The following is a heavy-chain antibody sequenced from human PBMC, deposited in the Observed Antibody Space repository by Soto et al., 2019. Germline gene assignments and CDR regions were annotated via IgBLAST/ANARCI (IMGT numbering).Heavy chain of an antibody. CDR1: GYTFTSYY. CDR2: INPSGGST. V-gene: IGHV1-46*01. CDR3: ARGDLHFPPLFDY. J-gene: IGHJ4*02. D-gene: IGHD3-3*02. Sequence: QVQLVQSGAEVKKPGASVKVSCKASGYTFTSYYMHWVRRARGQGLEWMGIINPSGGSTSYAQKFQGRVTMTRDTSTSTVYMELSSLRSEDLAVYYCARGDLHFPPLFDYWGEGTLVTVSS.